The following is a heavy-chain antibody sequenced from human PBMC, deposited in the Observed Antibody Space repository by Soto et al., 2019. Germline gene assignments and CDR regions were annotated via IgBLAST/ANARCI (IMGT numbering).Heavy chain of an antibody. CDR1: GFTFRNYA. J-gene: IGHJ6*02. CDR3: AKRGDIVEVSRTFVGYGMDV. Sequence: EVQLVESGGALVQPGGSLRLSCAASGFTFRNYAMSWVRQAPGKGLEWVSRISGNGGDINYADSVKGRFTISRDNSKNTLYLQMNSLRAEDTAVYYCAKRGDIVEVSRTFVGYGMDVWGQGTTVTVSS. V-gene: IGHV3-23*04. CDR2: ISGNGGDI. D-gene: IGHD2-2*01.